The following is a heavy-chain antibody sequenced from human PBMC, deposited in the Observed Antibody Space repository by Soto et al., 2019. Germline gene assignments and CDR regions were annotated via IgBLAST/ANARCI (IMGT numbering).Heavy chain of an antibody. Sequence: ASVKVSCKASGYTFNTYGISWVRQDPGQGLERMGWISTVNGETRYAQKFQARVTVTTDTSTTTGYMELRSLRSDDTAVYYCARDVGYCSSSTCLIDHWGQGTMVTVSS. J-gene: IGHJ4*03. CDR2: ISTVNGET. V-gene: IGHV1-18*01. CDR3: ARDVGYCSSSTCLIDH. D-gene: IGHD2-2*01. CDR1: GYTFNTYG.